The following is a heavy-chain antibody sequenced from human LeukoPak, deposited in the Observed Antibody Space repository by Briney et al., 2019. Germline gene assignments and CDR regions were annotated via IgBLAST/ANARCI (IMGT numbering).Heavy chain of an antibody. CDR3: ARESRCCSSTSCYGGFDYYYGMDV. V-gene: IGHV1-46*01. D-gene: IGHD2-2*01. Sequence: ASVKVSCKASGYTFTSYYMHWVRQAPGQGLEWMGIINPSGGSTSYAQKFQGRVTMTRDTSTSTVYMELSSLRSEDTAVYYCARESRCCSSTSCYGGFDYYYGMDVWGKGTTVTVSS. J-gene: IGHJ6*04. CDR2: INPSGGST. CDR1: GYTFTSYY.